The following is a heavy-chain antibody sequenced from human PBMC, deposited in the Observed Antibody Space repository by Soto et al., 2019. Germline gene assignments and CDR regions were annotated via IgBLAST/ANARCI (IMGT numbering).Heavy chain of an antibody. CDR2: ISYDGHNK. V-gene: IGHV3-30*03. J-gene: IGHJ6*01. D-gene: IGHD2-8*01. CDR1: GFTFSTYG. Sequence: QVQLVESGGGVVQPGRSLRLSCAASGFTFSTYGMHWVRQAPGKGLEWVAFISYDGHNKYYAESVKGRFTTSRDDPANTVVLQMNILRGDDTAVDFCASVSDASAHLPDYYGVEVWGHGTCDIVSS. CDR3: ASVSDASAHLPDYYGVEV.